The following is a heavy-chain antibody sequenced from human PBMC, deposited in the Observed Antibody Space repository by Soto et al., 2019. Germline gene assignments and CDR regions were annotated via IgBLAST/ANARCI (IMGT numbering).Heavy chain of an antibody. J-gene: IGHJ5*02. V-gene: IGHV5-51*01. Sequence: GESLKISCKGSEYSFTSYWIGCVRQMPGKVLKWMGIIYPGDSDTRYSPSFQGQVTISADKSISTAYLQWSSLKASDTAMYYCARHGPEGYCSGGSCYSSSWFDPWGQGTLVTVSS. CDR1: EYSFTSYW. D-gene: IGHD2-15*01. CDR2: IYPGDSDT. CDR3: ARHGPEGYCSGGSCYSSSWFDP.